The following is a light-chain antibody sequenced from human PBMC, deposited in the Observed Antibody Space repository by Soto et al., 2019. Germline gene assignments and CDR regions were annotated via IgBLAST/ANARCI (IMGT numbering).Light chain of an antibody. CDR3: CSYAGGATYV. Sequence: SVSGSPGQSITISCTGTSSDVGTYNLVSWYQKYPGKAPKLIIYEDNKRPSGVSNRFSGSESGNTASLTISGLQAEDEAAYFCCSYAGGATYVFGTGTKVTVL. CDR2: EDN. CDR1: SSDVGTYNL. J-gene: IGLJ1*01. V-gene: IGLV2-23*01.